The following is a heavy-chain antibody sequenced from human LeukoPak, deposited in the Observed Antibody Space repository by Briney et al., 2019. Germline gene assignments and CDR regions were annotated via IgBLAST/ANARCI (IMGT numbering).Heavy chain of an antibody. CDR3: ARGAMVRGHLGWFDP. Sequence: PSETLSLTCTVSGGSISSYYWSWIRQPPGKGLEWIGYIYYSGSTNYNPSLKSRVTISVDTSKNQFSLKLSSVTAADTAVYYCARGAMVRGHLGWFDPWGQGTLVTVSS. V-gene: IGHV4-59*01. D-gene: IGHD3-10*01. CDR2: IYYSGST. J-gene: IGHJ5*02. CDR1: GGSISSYY.